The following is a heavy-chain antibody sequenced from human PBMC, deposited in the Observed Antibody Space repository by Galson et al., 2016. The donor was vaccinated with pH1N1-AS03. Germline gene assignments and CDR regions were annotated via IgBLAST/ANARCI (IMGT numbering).Heavy chain of an antibody. CDR2: LIPVLGIN. V-gene: IGHV1-69*10. J-gene: IGHJ4*02. CDR1: GGTFSSYS. CDR3: VTVVDDDGPDV. D-gene: IGHD3-16*01. Sequence: SVKVSCKASGGTFSSYSTNWVRQVPGQGLEWIGGLIPVLGINNKGQNFQGRVSITADTSTSIAYMELSSLRPDDTAIYYCVTVVDDDGPDVWRQGTLVTVSS.